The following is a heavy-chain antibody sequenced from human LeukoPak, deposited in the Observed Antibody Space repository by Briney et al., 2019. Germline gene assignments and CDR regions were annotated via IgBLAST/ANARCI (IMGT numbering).Heavy chain of an antibody. J-gene: IGHJ4*02. V-gene: IGHV3-23*01. CDR2: VTADST. CDR1: GFTFGTYA. Sequence: GGSLRLSCAASGFTFGTYAMSWVRQAPGKGLEWVSTVTADSTYYADSVKGRFTISRDNSKNTLYLQMNSLRAEDTAVYYCAKGATGYCSSTSCFYYFDYWGQGTLVTVSS. D-gene: IGHD2-2*01. CDR3: AKGATGYCSSTSCFYYFDY.